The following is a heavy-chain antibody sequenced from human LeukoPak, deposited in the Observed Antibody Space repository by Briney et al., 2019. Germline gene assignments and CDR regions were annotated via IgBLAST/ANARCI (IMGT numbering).Heavy chain of an antibody. Sequence: GGPLRLSCAASGFAFKSYAMTWGRQAPGKGLECGSSISGSGGRTYSAHSAKGRFSVSRDNSKNTLYLQMKCLRAKDTAAYYCAREGWLQLPPYYYYYYYMDVWGKGTTVTISS. D-gene: IGHD5-24*01. V-gene: IGHV3-23*01. CDR1: GFAFKSYA. CDR2: ISGSGGRT. J-gene: IGHJ6*03. CDR3: AREGWLQLPPYYYYYYYMDV.